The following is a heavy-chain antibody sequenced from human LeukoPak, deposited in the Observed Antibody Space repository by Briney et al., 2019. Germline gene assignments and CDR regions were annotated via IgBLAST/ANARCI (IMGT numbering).Heavy chain of an antibody. V-gene: IGHV4-34*01. CDR3: ARGGVKYYYDSSGYYSMNWFDP. CDR2: INHSGST. D-gene: IGHD3-22*01. J-gene: IGHJ5*02. Sequence: PSETLSLTCAVYGGSFSGYYWSWIRQPPGKGLEWIGEINHSGSTNYNPSLKSRVTISVDTSKNQFSLKLSSVTAADTAVYYCARGGVKYYYDSSGYYSMNWFDPWGQGTLVTVSS. CDR1: GGSFSGYY.